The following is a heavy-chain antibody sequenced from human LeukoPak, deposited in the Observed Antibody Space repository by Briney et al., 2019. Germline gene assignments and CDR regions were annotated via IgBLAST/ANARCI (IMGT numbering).Heavy chain of an antibody. J-gene: IGHJ1*01. CDR2: MNPSGGST. CDR1: GYTFTSYY. V-gene: IGHV1-46*03. D-gene: IGHD5-18*01. CDR3: ARDTAMGYFQH. Sequence: ASVEFSCKASGYTFTSYYMDWVRQAPGQGLEWMGIMNPSGGSTSYAQKFQGRVTMTRDTSTSTVYMELSSLRSEDTAVYYCARDTAMGYFQHWGQGTLVTVSS.